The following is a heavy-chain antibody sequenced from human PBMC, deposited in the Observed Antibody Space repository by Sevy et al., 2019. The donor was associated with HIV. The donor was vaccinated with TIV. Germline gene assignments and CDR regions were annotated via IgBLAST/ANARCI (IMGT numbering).Heavy chain of an antibody. Sequence: SETLSLTCTVSGGCISNYFWSWIRQPPGKGLEWIGYIYYSGSTNYNPSLKSRVTISVETSKNQFSLKLSSVTAADTAVYYCARESIGAVGDFDYWGQGSLVTVSS. D-gene: IGHD6-13*01. CDR1: GGCISNYF. J-gene: IGHJ4*02. CDR3: ARESIGAVGDFDY. V-gene: IGHV4-59*01. CDR2: IYYSGST.